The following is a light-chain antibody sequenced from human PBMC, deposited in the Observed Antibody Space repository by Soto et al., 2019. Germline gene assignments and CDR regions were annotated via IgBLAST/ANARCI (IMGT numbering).Light chain of an antibody. CDR2: DTS. CDR3: LLSYSGARPVV. V-gene: IGLV7-46*01. J-gene: IGLJ2*01. CDR1: TGAVTSGHY. Sequence: QAVVTQEPSLTVSPGGTVTLTCGSSTGAVTSGHYPYWFQQKPGQAPRTLIYDTSIKHSWTPARFSGSLLGGKAALTLSGAQPEDEAEYYCLLSYSGARPVVFGGGTKLTVL.